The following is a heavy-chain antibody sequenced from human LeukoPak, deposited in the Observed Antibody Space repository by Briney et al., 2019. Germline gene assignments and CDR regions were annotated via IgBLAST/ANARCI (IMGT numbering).Heavy chain of an antibody. CDR1: GYTFTGYY. CDR2: INPNSGGT. D-gene: IGHD6-19*01. V-gene: IGHV1-2*02. J-gene: IGHJ3*02. Sequence: GASVKVSCKASGYTFTGYYMHWVRQAPGQGHEWMGWINPNSGGTNYAQKFQGRFTMTRDTSISTAYMELSRLRSDDTAVYYCARDRIAVAGTGDDAFDIWGQGTMVTVSS. CDR3: ARDRIAVAGTGDDAFDI.